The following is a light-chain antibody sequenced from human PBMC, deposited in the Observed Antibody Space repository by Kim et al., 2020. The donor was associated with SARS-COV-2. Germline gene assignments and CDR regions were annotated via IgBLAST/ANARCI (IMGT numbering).Light chain of an antibody. CDR1: SGCIASNY. CDR2: EDN. V-gene: IGLV6-57*02. J-gene: IGLJ3*02. CDR3: QSYDSSSWV. Sequence: GKTGTVSCAGSSGCIASNYVQWYQRRPGSAPTTVIYEDNQRPSGVPDRFSGSIDSSSNSASLTISGLKTEDEADYYCQSYDSSSWVFGGGTQLTVL.